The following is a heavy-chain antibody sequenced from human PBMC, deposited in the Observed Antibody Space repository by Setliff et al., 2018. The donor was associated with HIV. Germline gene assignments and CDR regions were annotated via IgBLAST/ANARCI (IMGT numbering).Heavy chain of an antibody. CDR3: TRQIGVAAAGTGGGYYYYMDV. V-gene: IGHV3-73*01. D-gene: IGHD6-13*01. Sequence: PGGSLRLSCAASGFTFSGSAMHWVRQASGKGLEWVGRIRTKANNYATAYAASVKGRFTISRDDSKNTAYLQMNSLKTEDTAVYYCTRQIGVAAAGTGGGYYYYMDVWGKGTTVTVSS. CDR1: GFTFSGSA. J-gene: IGHJ6*03. CDR2: IRTKANNYAT.